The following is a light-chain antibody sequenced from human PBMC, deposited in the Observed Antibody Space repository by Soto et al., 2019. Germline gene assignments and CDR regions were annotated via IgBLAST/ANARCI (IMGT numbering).Light chain of an antibody. CDR2: EVT. V-gene: IGLV2-23*02. CDR3: CSYAGNSEV. Sequence: QSALTQPASVSGSPGQSSTIPCTGTSGDVGSYNLVSWYQQHPGKAPKLLIYEVTERPSGVSNRFSGSKSGNTASLTISGLQPDDEADYYCCSYAGNSEVFGTGTKVTV. J-gene: IGLJ1*01. CDR1: SGDVGSYNL.